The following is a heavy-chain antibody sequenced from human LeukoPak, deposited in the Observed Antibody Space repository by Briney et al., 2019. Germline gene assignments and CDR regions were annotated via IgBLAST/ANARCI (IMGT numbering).Heavy chain of an antibody. J-gene: IGHJ5*02. CDR1: GGSISSYY. V-gene: IGHV4-59*08. CDR3: AGQRPLYYYDSSGYFP. Sequence: SETLSLTCTVSGGSISSYYWSWIRQPPGKGLEWIGYIYYSGSTNYNPSLKSRVTISVDTSKNQFSLKLSSVNAADTAVYYCAGQRPLYYYDSSGYFPWGQGTLVTVSS. CDR2: IYYSGST. D-gene: IGHD3-22*01.